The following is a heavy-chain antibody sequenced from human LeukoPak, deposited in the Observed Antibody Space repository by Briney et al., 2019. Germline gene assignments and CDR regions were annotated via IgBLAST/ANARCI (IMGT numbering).Heavy chain of an antibody. D-gene: IGHD6-19*01. CDR1: GFTFSSYD. V-gene: IGHV3-13*01. CDR2: IGTAGDT. CDR3: ARANPDSSGWYGSFDP. J-gene: IGHJ5*02. Sequence: GGSLRLSCAASGFTFSSYDMHWVRQATGKGLEWVSAIGTAGDTYYPGSVKGRFTISRENAKNSLYLQMNSLRAGDTAVYYCARANPDSSGWYGSFDPWGQGTLVTVSS.